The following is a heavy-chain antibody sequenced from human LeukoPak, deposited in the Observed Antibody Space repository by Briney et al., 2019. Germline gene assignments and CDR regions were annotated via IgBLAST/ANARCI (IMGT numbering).Heavy chain of an antibody. J-gene: IGHJ4*02. V-gene: IGHV3-21*01. CDR1: GFTFSSYS. Sequence: SGGSLRLSCAASGFTFSSYSMNWVRQAPGKGLEWVSSISSSSSHIYYADSVKGRFTISRDNAKNSLYLQMNSLRAEDTAVYYCARVGYSSSWVDYWGQGTLVTVSS. CDR2: ISSSSSHI. CDR3: ARVGYSSSWVDY. D-gene: IGHD6-13*01.